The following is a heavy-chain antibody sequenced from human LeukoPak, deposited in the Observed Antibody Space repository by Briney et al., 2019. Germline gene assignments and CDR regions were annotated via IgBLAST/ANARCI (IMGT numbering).Heavy chain of an antibody. J-gene: IGHJ6*04. CDR1: GGSISSSNW. CDR3: AGPTVGYYYGMDV. Sequence: SGTLSLTCAVSGGSISSSNWWSWVSQPPGKGLEWIGEIYHSGSTNYNPSLKSRVTISVDKSKNQFSLKLSSVTAADTAVYYCAGPTVGYYYGMDVWGKGTTVTVSS. V-gene: IGHV4-4*02. D-gene: IGHD1-26*01. CDR2: IYHSGST.